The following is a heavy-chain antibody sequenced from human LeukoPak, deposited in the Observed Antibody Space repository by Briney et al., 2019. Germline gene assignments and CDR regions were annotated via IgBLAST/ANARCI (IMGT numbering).Heavy chain of an antibody. V-gene: IGHV1-18*01. CDR1: GYTFTSYG. J-gene: IGHJ6*03. CDR3: ARAYCSGGSCYSFYYYYYMDV. CDR2: ISAYNGNT. Sequence: GASVKVSCKASGYTFTSYGISLVRQAPGQGLEWMGWISAYNGNTNYAQKLQGRVTMTTDTSTSTAYMELRSLRSDDTAVYYCARAYCSGGSCYSFYYYYYMDVWGKGTTVTVSS. D-gene: IGHD2-15*01.